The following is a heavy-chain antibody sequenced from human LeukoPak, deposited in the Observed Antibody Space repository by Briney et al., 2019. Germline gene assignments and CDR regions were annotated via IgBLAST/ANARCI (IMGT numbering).Heavy chain of an antibody. D-gene: IGHD3-9*01. CDR3: ARDRHDILTGDNWFHP. Sequence: ASVKVSCKASGYTFTSYAMHWVRQAPGQRLEWMGWINAGNGNTKYSQKFQGRVTITRDTSASTAYMELSSLRSEDTAVYYCARDRHDILTGDNWFHPWGQGTLVTVSS. CDR1: GYTFTSYA. CDR2: INAGNGNT. V-gene: IGHV1-3*01. J-gene: IGHJ5*02.